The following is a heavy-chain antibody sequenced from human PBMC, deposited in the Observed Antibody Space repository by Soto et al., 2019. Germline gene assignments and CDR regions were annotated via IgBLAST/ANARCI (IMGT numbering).Heavy chain of an antibody. Sequence: QVQLQQWGAGLLKPSATLSLTCAVNGGSLSGYYWTWIRQSPGKGLEWIGEINHRGSSDYNPSLKSRVTLSIDASMNHVTLELTSVTAADTAVYYSARSDNRNSLYGVDVWGQGTAVTVSS. V-gene: IGHV4-34*01. D-gene: IGHD1-7*01. CDR2: INHRGSS. CDR3: ARSDNRNSLYGVDV. CDR1: GGSLSGYY. J-gene: IGHJ6*02.